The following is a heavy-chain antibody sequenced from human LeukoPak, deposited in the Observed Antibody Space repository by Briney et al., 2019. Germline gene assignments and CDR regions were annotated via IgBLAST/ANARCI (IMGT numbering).Heavy chain of an antibody. CDR1: GYTFTDHN. D-gene: IGHD3-3*01. CDR3: ARDQQEWFPKYSFDS. CDR2: INPKSGGT. V-gene: IGHV1-2*02. Sequence: ASVKVSCKAFGYTFTDHNIHWVRQAPGQGLEWMGWINPKSGGTNYAQRFQGRVIMTRDTSINTAYLELRSLRSDDTAFYYCARDQQEWFPKYSFDSWGQGTLVAVSS. J-gene: IGHJ5*01.